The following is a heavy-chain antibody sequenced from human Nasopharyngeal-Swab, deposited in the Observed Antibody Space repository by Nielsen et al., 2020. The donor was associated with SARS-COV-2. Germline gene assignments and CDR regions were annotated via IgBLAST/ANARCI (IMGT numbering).Heavy chain of an antibody. CDR3: AHLGYCSSTSCL. J-gene: IGHJ4*02. D-gene: IGHD2-2*01. V-gene: IGHV4-39*01. CDR2: IYYSGST. CDR1: GGAISSSSYY. Sequence: SETLSPTRTVSGGAISSSSYYWGWIRQPPGKGLEWIGSIYYSGSTYYNPSLKSRVTISVDTSKNQFSLKLSSVTAADTAVYYCAHLGYCSSTSCLWGQGTLVTVSS.